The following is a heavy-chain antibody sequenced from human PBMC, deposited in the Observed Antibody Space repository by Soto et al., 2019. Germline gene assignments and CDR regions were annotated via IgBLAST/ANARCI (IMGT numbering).Heavy chain of an antibody. CDR3: ARGRGYSPYYYYGMDV. Sequence: ASVKVSCKASGYTFTGYYMHWVRQAPGQGLEWMGWLNPNSGGTNYAQKFQGWVTMTRDTSIRTAYMELSRLRSDDTAVYYCARGRGYSPYYYYGMDVWGQGTTVTVSS. CDR2: LNPNSGGT. J-gene: IGHJ6*02. D-gene: IGHD2-21*01. V-gene: IGHV1-2*04. CDR1: GYTFTGYY.